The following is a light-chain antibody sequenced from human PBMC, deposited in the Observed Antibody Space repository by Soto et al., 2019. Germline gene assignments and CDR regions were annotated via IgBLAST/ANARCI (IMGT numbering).Light chain of an antibody. J-gene: IGKJ1*01. V-gene: IGKV1-5*01. CDR3: QQYTNYPWT. CDR2: DAS. CDR1: QRISTY. Sequence: DIQVTQSPSSLSAPVGDRVTIPCRASQRISTYLNWYQQKPGKAPELLIYDASSLESGVPSRFSGSGSGTEFTLTISSLQPDDFATYYCQQYTNYPWTFGQGTRWIS.